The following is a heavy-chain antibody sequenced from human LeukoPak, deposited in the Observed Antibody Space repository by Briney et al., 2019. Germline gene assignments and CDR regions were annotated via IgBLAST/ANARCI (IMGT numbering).Heavy chain of an antibody. J-gene: IGHJ4*02. V-gene: IGHV3-30-3*01. CDR1: GFTFSSYA. Sequence: GRSLRLSCAASGFTFSSYAMHWVRQAPGKGLEWVAVISYDGSNKYYADSVKGRFTISRDNSKNTLYLQMNSLRAEDTAVYYCARKIAPRYSSSWYYFDYWGQGTLVTVSS. CDR2: ISYDGSNK. D-gene: IGHD6-13*01. CDR3: ARKIAPRYSSSWYYFDY.